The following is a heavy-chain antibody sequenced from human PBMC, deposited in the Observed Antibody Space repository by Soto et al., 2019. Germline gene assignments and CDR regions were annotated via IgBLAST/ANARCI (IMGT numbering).Heavy chain of an antibody. CDR1: GGSITSYY. J-gene: IGHJ4*02. CDR2: FYYSGST. V-gene: IGHV4-59*01. D-gene: IGHD1-26*01. Sequence: SETLSLTCTVSGGSITSYYWSWIRQPPGKSLEWLGHFYYSGSTNYNPSLKSRVTILVDTSKNQFSLNLTSVTAADTAVYYCAGVSIVGARGIDYWGQGTLVTVSS. CDR3: AGVSIVGARGIDY.